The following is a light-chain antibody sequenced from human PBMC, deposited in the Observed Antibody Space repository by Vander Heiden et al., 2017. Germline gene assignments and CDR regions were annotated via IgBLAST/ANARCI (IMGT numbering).Light chain of an antibody. CDR1: RSNLVAVYK. J-gene: IGLJ3*02. Sequence: QSVLTQPSSASCAPGHRVTVSSAGTRSNLVAVYKVHWYQQLPGKAPKVLINGSSIRPAGVPDRFSGSKSGTSVSLAITGLQAEDEADYYCQSYDSSLSGWVFGGGTKLTVL. CDR2: GSS. V-gene: IGLV1-40*01. CDR3: QSYDSSLSGWV.